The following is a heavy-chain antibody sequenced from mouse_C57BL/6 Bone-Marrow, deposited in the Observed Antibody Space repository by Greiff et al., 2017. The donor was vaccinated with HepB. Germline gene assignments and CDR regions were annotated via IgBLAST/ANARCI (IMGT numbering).Heavy chain of an antibody. CDR2: IHPNSGST. D-gene: IGHD2-5*01. Sequence: QVHLQQPGAELVKPGASVKLSCKASGYTFTSYWMHWVKQRPGQGLEWIGMIHPNSGSTNYNEKFKSKATLTVDKSSSTAYMQLSSLTSEDSAVYYCAGAYYSNFAWFAYWGQGTLVTVSA. J-gene: IGHJ3*01. CDR1: GYTFTSYW. V-gene: IGHV1-64*01. CDR3: AGAYYSNFAWFAY.